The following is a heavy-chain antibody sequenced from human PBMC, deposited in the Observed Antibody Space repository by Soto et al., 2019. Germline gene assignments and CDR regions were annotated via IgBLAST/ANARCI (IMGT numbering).Heavy chain of an antibody. V-gene: IGHV1-69*05. CDR2: IIPIFGTA. D-gene: IGHD3-22*01. Sequence: ASVQVSCKASGGTFSSYAISWVRQAPGQGLEWMGGIIPIFGTANYAQKFQGRDTITTDKSTSTAYMELSSLRSEDTAVYYCARGDADYSGGYYPCVYCGQGSLGTLCS. J-gene: IGHJ4*01. CDR3: ARGDADYSGGYYPCVY. CDR1: GGTFSSYA.